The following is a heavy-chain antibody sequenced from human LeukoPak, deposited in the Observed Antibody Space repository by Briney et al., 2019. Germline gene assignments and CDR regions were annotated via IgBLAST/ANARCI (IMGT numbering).Heavy chain of an antibody. D-gene: IGHD6-13*01. V-gene: IGHV3-23*01. CDR3: AKIIAAAVTGYFDY. CDR1: GFTFSSYA. Sequence: QSGGSLRLSCAASGFTFSSYAMSWVRQAPGKGLEWVASISGSGGSTYYADSVKGRVTISRDNSKNTLYLQMNSLRAEDTAVSYCAKIIAAAVTGYFDYWGQGTLVTVSS. CDR2: ISGSGGST. J-gene: IGHJ4*02.